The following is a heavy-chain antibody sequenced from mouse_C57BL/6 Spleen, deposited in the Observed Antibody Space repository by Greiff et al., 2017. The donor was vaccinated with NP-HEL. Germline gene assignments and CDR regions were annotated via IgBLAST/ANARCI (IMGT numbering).Heavy chain of an antibody. CDR3: ARRDYGSSRYYYAMDY. J-gene: IGHJ4*01. V-gene: IGHV1-80*01. D-gene: IGHD1-1*01. CDR1: GYAFSSYW. CDR2: IYPGDGDT. Sequence: VKLQQSGAELVKPGASVKISCKASGYAFSSYWMNWVKQRPGKGLEWIGQIYPGDGDTNYNGKFKGKATLTADKSSSTAYMQLSSLTSEDSAVYFCARRDYGSSRYYYAMDYWGQGTSVTVSS.